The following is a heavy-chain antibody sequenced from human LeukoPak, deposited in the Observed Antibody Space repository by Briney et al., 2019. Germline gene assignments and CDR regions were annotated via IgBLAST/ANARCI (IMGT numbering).Heavy chain of an antibody. V-gene: IGHV1-2*04. J-gene: IGHJ4*02. D-gene: IGHD2-2*01. CDR2: INPNSGGT. CDR1: GYTFTGYY. CDR3: AREACSSTSCYDY. Sequence: GASVKVSCKASGYTFTGYYMHWVRQAPGQGLEWMGWINPNSGGTNYAQKFQGWVTMTRDTSISTAYMELSRLRSDDTAVYYCAREACSSTSCYDYWGQGTLVTVSS.